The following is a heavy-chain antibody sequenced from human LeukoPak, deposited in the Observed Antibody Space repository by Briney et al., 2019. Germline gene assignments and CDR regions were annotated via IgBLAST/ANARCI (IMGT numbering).Heavy chain of an antibody. J-gene: IGHJ4*02. Sequence: GGSLRLSCAASGFAFSDYSMNWVRQAPGKGLEWVSYVSSSDNTIHYADSVKGRFTISRDNAKDSLYLEMNSLRDEDTAVYYCARVHRGYSYGRLDYWGQGTLVTVSS. CDR1: GFAFSDYS. CDR3: ARVHRGYSYGRLDY. D-gene: IGHD5-18*01. CDR2: VSSSDNTI. V-gene: IGHV3-48*02.